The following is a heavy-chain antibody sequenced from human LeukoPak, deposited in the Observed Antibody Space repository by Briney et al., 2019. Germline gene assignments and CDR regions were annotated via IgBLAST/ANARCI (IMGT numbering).Heavy chain of an antibody. D-gene: IGHD2-15*01. V-gene: IGHV1-18*01. Sequence: ASVKVSCKASGYTFNNYGISWVRQAPGQGLEWMGRISAYNGDTNYAQKVQDRVTMTTDTSTSIAYMELRSLTSDDTAVYYCARDSADCSGGSCYSAEYFQHWGQGTLVTVSS. CDR1: GYTFNNYG. J-gene: IGHJ1*01. CDR3: ARDSADCSGGSCYSAEYFQH. CDR2: ISAYNGDT.